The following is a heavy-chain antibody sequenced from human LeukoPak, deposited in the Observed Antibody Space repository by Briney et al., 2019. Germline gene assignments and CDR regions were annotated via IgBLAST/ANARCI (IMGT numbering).Heavy chain of an antibody. CDR3: ARGFNWSPRYSYFYMDV. J-gene: IGHJ6*03. CDR1: GGSFSGYY. CDR2: INHSGST. V-gene: IGHV4-34*01. Sequence: SETLSLTCAVYGGSFSGYYWSWIRQPPGKGLEWIGEINHSGSTNYNPSLKSRVTISVDTSKNQFSLKLSSVTAADTAVYFCARGFNWSPRYSYFYMDVWGKGTTVTVSS. D-gene: IGHD1-20*01.